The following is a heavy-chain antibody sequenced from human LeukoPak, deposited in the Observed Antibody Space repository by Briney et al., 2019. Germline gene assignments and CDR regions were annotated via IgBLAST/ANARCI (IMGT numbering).Heavy chain of an antibody. Sequence: GGSLRLSCAASGFTFSSCAMSWVRQAPGKGLEWVSGISGSGGNTYYADSVKGRFTISRDNSKNTLYLQMNSLRAEDTALYYCAKDVAYYYDSRGYYYFDYWGQGTLVTVSS. V-gene: IGHV3-23*01. D-gene: IGHD3-22*01. CDR1: GFTFSSCA. CDR2: ISGSGGNT. J-gene: IGHJ4*02. CDR3: AKDVAYYYDSRGYYYFDY.